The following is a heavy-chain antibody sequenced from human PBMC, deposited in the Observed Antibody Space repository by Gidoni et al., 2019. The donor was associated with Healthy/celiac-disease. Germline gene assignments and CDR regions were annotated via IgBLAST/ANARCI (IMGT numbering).Heavy chain of an antibody. D-gene: IGHD3-22*01. V-gene: IGHV4-39*01. CDR2: IYYSGST. J-gene: IGHJ4*02. CDR3: ARRLHYYDSSGYYYLDDY. CDR1: GGSISSSSYY. Sequence: QLQLQESGPGLVKPSATLSLTCTVSGGSISSSSYYWGWIRQPPGKGLEWIGSIYYSGSTYYNPSLKSRVTISVDTSKNQFSLKLSSVTAADTAVYYCARRLHYYDSSGYYYLDDYWGQGTLVTVSS.